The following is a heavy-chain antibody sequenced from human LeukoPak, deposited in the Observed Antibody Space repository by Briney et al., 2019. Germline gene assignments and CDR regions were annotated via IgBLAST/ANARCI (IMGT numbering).Heavy chain of an antibody. CDR1: GGSFSGYY. CDR3: ARMYSSSYYYMDV. J-gene: IGHJ6*03. V-gene: IGHV4-34*01. CDR2: INHSGST. Sequence: PSETLSLTCAVYGGSFSGYYWSWIRQPPGKGLEWIGEINHSGSTNYNPSLKSRVTISVDTSKNQFSLKLSSVTAADTAVYYCARMYSSSYYYMDVWGKGTTVTISS. D-gene: IGHD6-13*01.